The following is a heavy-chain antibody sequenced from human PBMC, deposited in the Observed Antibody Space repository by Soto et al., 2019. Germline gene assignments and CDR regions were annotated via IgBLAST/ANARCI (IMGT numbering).Heavy chain of an antibody. J-gene: IGHJ3*02. D-gene: IGHD2-8*01. CDR3: AKDLIGLNGVWEPFDM. CDR2: LVGNSGDK. Sequence: EVQLLESGGGLVQPGGSLRLSCAGSGFTFSAYAMNWVRQAPGKGLQWVAGLVGNSGDKTYADSVRGRFTVSRDNSVNTLYLKMTSLRDEDTAVYYCAKDLIGLNGVWEPFDMWGRGTRVTVSS. V-gene: IGHV3-23*01. CDR1: GFTFSAYA.